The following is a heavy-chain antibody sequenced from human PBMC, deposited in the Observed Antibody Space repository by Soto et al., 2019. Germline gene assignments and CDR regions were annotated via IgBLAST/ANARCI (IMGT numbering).Heavy chain of an antibody. CDR1: GFTFSSYS. Sequence: EVQLVESGGGLVQPGGSLRLSCVASGFTFSSYSMNWVRQAPGRGLEWISYIRSSGGTIHYPDSVKGRFTVSTDNAKNSLYLQMNSLRDEDTALYFCARDYAYAFDIWGQGTLVTVSS. V-gene: IGHV3-48*02. CDR3: ARDYAYAFDI. CDR2: IRSSGGTI. D-gene: IGHD3-16*01. J-gene: IGHJ3*02.